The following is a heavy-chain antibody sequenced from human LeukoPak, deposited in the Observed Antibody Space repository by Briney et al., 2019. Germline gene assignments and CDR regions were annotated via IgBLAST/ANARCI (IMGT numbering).Heavy chain of an antibody. J-gene: IGHJ3*02. CDR2: IYYSGST. CDR3: VRHTRGDAFDI. V-gene: IGHV4-59*01. CDR1: GGSIRNYY. Sequence: SETLSLTCTVSGGSIRNYYWSWIRQPPGKGLEWIGNIYYSGSTRNNPSLKSRVTISADTSKNQLSLKLSSVTAADTAVYYCVRHTRGDAFDIWGQGTMVTVSS. D-gene: IGHD2-2*02.